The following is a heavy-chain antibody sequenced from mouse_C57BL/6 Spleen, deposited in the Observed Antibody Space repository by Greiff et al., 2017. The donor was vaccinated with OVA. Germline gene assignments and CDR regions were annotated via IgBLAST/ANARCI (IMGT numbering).Heavy chain of an antibody. J-gene: IGHJ1*03. Sequence: QVQLQQSGPELVKPGASVKISCKASGYAFSSSWMNWVKQRPGKGLEWIGRIYPGDGDTNYNGKFKGKATLTADKSSSTAYMQLSSLTSEDSAVYVCAREGGYGHWYFDVWGTGTTVTVSS. V-gene: IGHV1-82*01. CDR3: AREGGYGHWYFDV. D-gene: IGHD2-10*02. CDR2: IYPGDGDT. CDR1: GYAFSSSW.